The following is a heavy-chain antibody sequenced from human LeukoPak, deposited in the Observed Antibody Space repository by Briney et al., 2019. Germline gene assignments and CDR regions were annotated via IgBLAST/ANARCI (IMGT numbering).Heavy chain of an antibody. CDR3: AKGAGQWLVPSEYFQY. CDR2: ISSGGHST. D-gene: IGHD6-19*01. CDR1: GFTYSNYA. V-gene: IGHV3-23*01. J-gene: IGHJ1*01. Sequence: GGPLRLSCAASGFTYSNYAMTWVRQAPGKGLEWVSSISSGGHSTYYAGSVKGRFTISRDSSKNTLYLQMNSLRAEDTAVYYCAKGAGQWLVPSEYFQYWGQGTLVTVSS.